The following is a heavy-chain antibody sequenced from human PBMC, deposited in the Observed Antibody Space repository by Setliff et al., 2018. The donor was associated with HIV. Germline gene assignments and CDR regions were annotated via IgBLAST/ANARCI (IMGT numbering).Heavy chain of an antibody. CDR3: ARTFDYGDSRYPFDY. CDR1: GYTFFTNYY. CDR2: INPGGGST. V-gene: IGHV1-46*01. Sequence: ASVKVSCKASGYTFFTNYYIHWVRQAPGQGLEWMGIINPGGGSTAYAQKFQGRVTMTTDRSTGTACMELRSLRSDDTAVYYCARTFDYGDSRYPFDYWGQGTLVTVSS. D-gene: IGHD4-17*01. J-gene: IGHJ4*02.